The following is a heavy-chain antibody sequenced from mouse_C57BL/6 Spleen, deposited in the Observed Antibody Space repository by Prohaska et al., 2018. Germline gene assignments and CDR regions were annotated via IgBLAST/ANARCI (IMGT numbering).Heavy chain of an antibody. V-gene: IGHV6-3*01. J-gene: IGHJ2*01. CDR1: GFTFSNYW. CDR3: TDPGSTCEY. D-gene: IGHD1-1*01. CDR2: IRLKSDNYAT. Sequence: DVKLEESGGGLVQPGGSMKLSCVASGFTFSNYWMNWVRQSPEKGLEWVAQIRLKSDNYATHYAESVKGRFTISRDESKSSVYLKMNNLRSEDTGIYYCTDPGSTCEYWGQGSTHTVPS.